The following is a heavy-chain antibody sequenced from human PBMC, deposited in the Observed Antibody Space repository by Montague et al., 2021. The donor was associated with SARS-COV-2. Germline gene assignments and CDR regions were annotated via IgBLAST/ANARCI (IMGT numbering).Heavy chain of an antibody. J-gene: IGHJ4*02. D-gene: IGHD3-3*01. Sequence: SETLSLTCAVSDDSITSSTYYWAWIRQPPGKGLEWIGSFYYTGSTYYNPSLMSRVTMSVDTSKKHFSLNLNSVTAADTAVYYCARGRSGFFNPLDYWGQGTLVTVSS. V-gene: IGHV4-39*02. CDR3: ARGRSGFFNPLDY. CDR2: FYYTGST. CDR1: DDSITSSTYY.